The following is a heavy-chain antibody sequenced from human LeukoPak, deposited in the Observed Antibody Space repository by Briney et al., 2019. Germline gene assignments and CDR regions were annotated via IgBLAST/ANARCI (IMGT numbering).Heavy chain of an antibody. CDR2: IYEGGNS. Sequence: PGGSLRLSCAVSGFIVNNKYMTWVRQAPGKGLEWVSVIYEGGNSDYADSVKGRFSVSRDDSKNTVYLQMNGLRAEDTALYYCAKELKSGGWPFHYWGQGALVTVSS. V-gene: IGHV3-53*01. D-gene: IGHD6-19*01. CDR3: AKELKSGGWPFHY. J-gene: IGHJ4*02. CDR1: GFIVNNKY.